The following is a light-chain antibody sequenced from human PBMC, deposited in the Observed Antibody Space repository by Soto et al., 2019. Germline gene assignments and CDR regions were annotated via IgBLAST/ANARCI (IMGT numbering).Light chain of an antibody. J-gene: IGKJ5*01. CDR2: DAS. CDR1: QSVSSN. V-gene: IGKV3-20*01. Sequence: ENVLTQSPATLSLSPGERATLSCRASQSVSSNLAWYQQTPGQAPRLLIYDASNRATGIPARFSGSGSGTDFTLTIGRLEPEDFAVYYCQQYGGSPRTFGQGTRLEIK. CDR3: QQYGGSPRT.